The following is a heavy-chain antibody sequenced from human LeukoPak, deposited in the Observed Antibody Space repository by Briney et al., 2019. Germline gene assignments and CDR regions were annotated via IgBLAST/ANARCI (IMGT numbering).Heavy chain of an antibody. Sequence: GGALRLSCEVSGFTFSSYCMTWARHIPGKGREWVDNINRDGSEQHYVESVKGRFTISRDNGRNSLYLQMDSLRVDDTAVYYCAKVGAWELQRVFENWGQGTLVTVSS. CDR3: AKVGAWELQRVFEN. CDR1: GFTFSSYC. J-gene: IGHJ4*02. D-gene: IGHD1-26*01. CDR2: INRDGSEQ. V-gene: IGHV3-7*02.